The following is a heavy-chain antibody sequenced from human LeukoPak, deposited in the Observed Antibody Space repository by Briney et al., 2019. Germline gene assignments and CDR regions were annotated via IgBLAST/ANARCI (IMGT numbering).Heavy chain of an antibody. V-gene: IGHV4-39*07. Sequence: SETLSLTCTVSGGSVSTSSHFWGWIRQPPGKGLEWIGSISYSGSTYYNPSLKSRVTISVDTSKNQFSLKLSSVTAADTAVYYCARGGRWLQLQAFDIWGQGTMVTVSS. J-gene: IGHJ3*02. CDR3: ARGGRWLQLQAFDI. D-gene: IGHD5-24*01. CDR1: GGSVSTSSHF. CDR2: ISYSGST.